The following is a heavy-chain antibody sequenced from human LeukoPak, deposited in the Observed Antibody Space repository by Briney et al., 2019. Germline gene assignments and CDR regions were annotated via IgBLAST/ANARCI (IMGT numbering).Heavy chain of an antibody. V-gene: IGHV1-2*02. Sequence: GASVKVSCKASGYTFTGYYMHWVRQAPGQGLEWMGWMNPNSGGTNYALNFQGRVTMTRDTSINTAYMELSSLRSDDSALYFCASLTYNDHDFYYFGMDVWGQGTPVTVSS. CDR2: MNPNSGGT. J-gene: IGHJ6*02. D-gene: IGHD3-3*01. CDR3: ASLTYNDHDFYYFGMDV. CDR1: GYTFTGYY.